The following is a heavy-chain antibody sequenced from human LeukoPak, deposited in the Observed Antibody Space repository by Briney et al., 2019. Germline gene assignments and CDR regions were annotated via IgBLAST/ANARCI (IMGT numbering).Heavy chain of an antibody. CDR1: GFTFSSYS. J-gene: IGHJ4*02. Sequence: GGSLRLSCAASGFTFSSYSMNWVRQAPGKGLEWVSSISSSSSYIYYADSVKGRFTISRDNAKNSLYLQMNSLRAEDTAVYYCAREHIAVAGTGFDYWGQGTLVTVSS. CDR3: AREHIAVAGTGFDY. CDR2: ISSSSSYI. V-gene: IGHV3-21*01. D-gene: IGHD6-19*01.